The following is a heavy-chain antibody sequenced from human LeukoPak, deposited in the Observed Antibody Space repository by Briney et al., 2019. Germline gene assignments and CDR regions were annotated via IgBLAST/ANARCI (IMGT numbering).Heavy chain of an antibody. J-gene: IGHJ4*02. CDR2: IDYSGST. CDR1: GGSISSYY. CDR3: ARVSSGSTADFDY. Sequence: PSETLSLTCTVSGGSISSYYWSWIRQPPGKGLEWIGYIDYSGSTNYNPSLKSRATISVDTSKNQFSLKLSSVTSADTAVYYCARVSSGSTADFDYWGQGTLVTVSS. V-gene: IGHV4-59*01. D-gene: IGHD6-19*01.